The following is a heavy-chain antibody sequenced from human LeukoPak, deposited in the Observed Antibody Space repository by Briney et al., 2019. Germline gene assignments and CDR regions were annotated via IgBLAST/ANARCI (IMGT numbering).Heavy chain of an antibody. CDR1: GGTFSSYA. D-gene: IGHD6-19*01. CDR3: AVPGIAVAGALDY. V-gene: IGHV1-69*04. Sequence: EASVKVSCKASGGTFSSYAICWVRQAPGQGLEWMGRIIPILGIANYAQKFQGRVTITADKSTSTAYMELSSLRSEDTAVYYCAVPGIAVAGALDYWGQGTLVTVSS. CDR2: IIPILGIA. J-gene: IGHJ4*02.